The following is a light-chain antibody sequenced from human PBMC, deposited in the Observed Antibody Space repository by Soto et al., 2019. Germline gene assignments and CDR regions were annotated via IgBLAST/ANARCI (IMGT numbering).Light chain of an antibody. CDR2: GNN. CDR1: DSNIGAGYD. Sequence: QSALTQPPSVSGAPGQRVTISCTGSDSNIGAGYDVHWYQQIPGTAPKLLIFGNNNRPSGVPDRFSGSRSGTSASLAITGLQAEDEADYYCQSQASSLPGSVFGGGTKLTVL. V-gene: IGLV1-40*01. J-gene: IGLJ2*01. CDR3: QSQASSLPGSV.